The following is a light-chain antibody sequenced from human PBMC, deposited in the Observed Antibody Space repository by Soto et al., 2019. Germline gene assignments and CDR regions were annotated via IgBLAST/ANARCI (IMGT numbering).Light chain of an antibody. Sequence: ESVLTQSPGTLSLSPGERATLSCRASQSVSSSYLAWYQQKPGQPPRLLIYGASNRATGIPDRFRGSGSGTDFTLTISRLEPEDFAVYYCQQDGNPPRYTFGQGTKLEIK. CDR2: GAS. V-gene: IGKV3-20*01. J-gene: IGKJ2*01. CDR3: QQDGNPPRYT. CDR1: QSVSSSY.